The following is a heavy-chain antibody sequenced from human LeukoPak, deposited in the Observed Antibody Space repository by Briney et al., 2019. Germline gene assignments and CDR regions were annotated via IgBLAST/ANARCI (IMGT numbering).Heavy chain of an antibody. D-gene: IGHD3-16*02. CDR2: INPNSGGT. CDR1: GYTFTGYY. CDR3: AKAITSYDYVWGSYPLGAFDI. V-gene: IGHV1-2*02. J-gene: IGHJ3*02. Sequence: ASVKVSCKASGYTFTGYYMHWVRQAPGQGLEWMGWINPNSGGTIYAQNFQGRVAMTRDTSISTAYMELSRLRSDDTAVYYCAKAITSYDYVWGSYPLGAFDIWGQGTMVTVSS.